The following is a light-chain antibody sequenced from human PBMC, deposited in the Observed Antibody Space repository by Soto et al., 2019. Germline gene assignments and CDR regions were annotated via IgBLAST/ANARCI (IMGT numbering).Light chain of an antibody. CDR3: QQYNFDSRT. CDR2: KAS. J-gene: IGKJ1*01. Sequence: DIQMTQSPSTLSASVGETVTITCRASQSISTWLAWYQQKPGKAPKLLIYKASSIQSGVPSRFSGIGSGTEFTLTINDLQPDDFATYYCQQYNFDSRTFGQGTKVEIK. V-gene: IGKV1-5*03. CDR1: QSISTW.